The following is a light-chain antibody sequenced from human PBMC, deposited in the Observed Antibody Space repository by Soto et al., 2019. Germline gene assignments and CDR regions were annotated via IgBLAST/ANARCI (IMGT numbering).Light chain of an antibody. CDR2: YKSDSDK. J-gene: IGLJ2*01. CDR3: MTSYSGAFV. CDR1: SGINVGTYR. V-gene: IGLV5-45*03. Sequence: QLVLTQPSSLSASPGASASLTCTLRSGINVGTYRIYWYQQKPWSPPQYLLTYKSDSDKQQGSGVPSRFSGSKDASANAGILLISGLRSEDEADYYCMTSYSGAFVFGGGTKLTVL.